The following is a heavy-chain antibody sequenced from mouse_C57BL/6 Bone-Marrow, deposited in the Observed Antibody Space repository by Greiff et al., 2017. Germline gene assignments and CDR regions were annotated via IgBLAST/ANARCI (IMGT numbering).Heavy chain of an antibody. CDR2: VNPNNGGT. D-gene: IGHD2-12*01. CDR1: GYSFTGYY. CDR3: ATYDGFAY. J-gene: IGHJ3*01. V-gene: IGHV1-34*01. Sequence: VQLQQSGTELVKPGASVKLSCKASGYSFTGYYMHWVKQSHGKSLEWIGRVNPNNGGTSYNQKFKGKAILTVDKSSSTAYMELRSLTSEDSAVYYCATYDGFAYWGQGTLVTVSA.